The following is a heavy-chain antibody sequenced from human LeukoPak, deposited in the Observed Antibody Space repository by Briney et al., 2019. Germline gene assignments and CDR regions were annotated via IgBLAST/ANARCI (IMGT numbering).Heavy chain of an antibody. CDR2: INHTGST. V-gene: IGHV4-34*01. D-gene: IGHD6-13*01. CDR1: GGSFSDYY. Sequence: SETLSLTCAVYGGSFSDYYWSWIRQSPGKGLEWIGEINHTGSTKYNPSLKSRVTVSVDMSKNQFSLKLNSVTAADTALYYCARAYSSSWYWNWFDPWGQGTLVTVSS. CDR3: ARAYSSSWYWNWFDP. J-gene: IGHJ5*02.